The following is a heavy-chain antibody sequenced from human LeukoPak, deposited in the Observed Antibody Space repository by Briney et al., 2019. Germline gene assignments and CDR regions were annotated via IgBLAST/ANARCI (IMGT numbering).Heavy chain of an antibody. D-gene: IGHD6-13*01. J-gene: IGHJ6*02. CDR2: VYYRGST. CDR1: GGSISSYF. CDR3: ARDMTRAVPIPGTYYYAYAMDV. Sequence: SETLSLTCTVSGGSISSYFWNWIRQSPGKGLEWVGYVYYRGSTNYNPSLKSRVTISVDPSKNQFSLELSSVTAADTAVYYCARDMTRAVPIPGTYYYAYAMDVWGRGTTVTVSS. V-gene: IGHV4-59*01.